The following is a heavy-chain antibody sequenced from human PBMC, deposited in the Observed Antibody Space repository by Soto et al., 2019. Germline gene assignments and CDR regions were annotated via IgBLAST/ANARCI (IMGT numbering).Heavy chain of an antibody. D-gene: IGHD1-1*01. Sequence: QVQLVQSGADLKKPGASVKVSCKASGYTFTDYYMHWVRQAPGQGLEWMGWINPNKGGTSYAQKFEGWVTMTRDTSISTAYMEVRRLSADDTAVNYCARGSPTTTPFDYWGQRTLVTVSS. CDR1: GYTFTDYY. CDR3: ARGSPTTTPFDY. V-gene: IGHV1-2*04. CDR2: INPNKGGT. J-gene: IGHJ4*02.